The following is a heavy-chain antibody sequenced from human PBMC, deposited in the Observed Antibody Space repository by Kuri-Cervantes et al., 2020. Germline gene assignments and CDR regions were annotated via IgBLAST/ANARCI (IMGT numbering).Heavy chain of an antibody. D-gene: IGHD1-26*01. Sequence: PSVKVSCKASGYTFTGYYMHWVRQAPGQGLEWMGWINPNSGGTNYAQKFQGRVTMTRDTSISTAYMELSRLRSDDTAVYYCAPSQSGSYSRFDYWGQGTLVTVSS. CDR3: APSQSGSYSRFDY. V-gene: IGHV1-2*02. CDR1: GYTFTGYY. J-gene: IGHJ4*02. CDR2: INPNSGGT.